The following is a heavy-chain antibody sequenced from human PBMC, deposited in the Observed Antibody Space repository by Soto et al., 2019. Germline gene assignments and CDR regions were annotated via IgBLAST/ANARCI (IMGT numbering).Heavy chain of an antibody. CDR1: GGSISSYY. CDR3: ARDSRFLEWLDRNYYGMDV. V-gene: IGHV4-59*01. CDR2: IYYSGST. D-gene: IGHD3-3*01. J-gene: IGHJ6*02. Sequence: SETLSLTCTVSGGSISSYYWSWIRQPPGKGLEWIGYIYYSGSTNSNPSLKSRVTISVDTSKNQFSLKLSSVTAADTAVYYCARDSRFLEWLDRNYYGMDVWGQGTTVTVSS.